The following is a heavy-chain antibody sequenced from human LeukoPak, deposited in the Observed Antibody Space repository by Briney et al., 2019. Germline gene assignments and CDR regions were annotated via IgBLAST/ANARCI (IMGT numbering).Heavy chain of an antibody. J-gene: IGHJ4*02. Sequence: GGSLRLSCAASGFTFSSYGMHWVRQAPGKGLEWVAFIRYDGSNKYYADSVKGRFTISRDNAKISLYLQMNSLRAEDTAVYYCAREPASYYYGSGSFDYWGQGTLVTVSS. CDR2: IRYDGSNK. V-gene: IGHV3-30*02. CDR1: GFTFSSYG. CDR3: AREPASYYYGSGSFDY. D-gene: IGHD3-10*01.